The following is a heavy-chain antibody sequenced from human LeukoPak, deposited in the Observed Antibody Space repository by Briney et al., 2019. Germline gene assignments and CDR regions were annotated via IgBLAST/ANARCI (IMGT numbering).Heavy chain of an antibody. Sequence: GGSLRLSCAASGFTVSNNYMSWVRPAPGKGLEWVSVIYSGGRTYDADSVKGRFIISRDTSKNTLYLQMNSLTAEDTAVYYCATVSSSWLGYFQHWGQGTLVTVSS. CDR1: GFTVSNNY. J-gene: IGHJ1*01. CDR3: ATVSSSWLGYFQH. CDR2: IYSGGRT. V-gene: IGHV3-66*01. D-gene: IGHD6-13*01.